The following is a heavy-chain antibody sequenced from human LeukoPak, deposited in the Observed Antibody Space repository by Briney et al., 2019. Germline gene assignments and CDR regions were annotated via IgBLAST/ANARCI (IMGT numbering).Heavy chain of an antibody. CDR2: ISGSGGST. V-gene: IGHV3-23*01. D-gene: IGHD2-2*03. CDR3: AKDRPLGIVVVPAAHFDY. J-gene: IGHJ4*02. Sequence: GRSLRLSCAASGFTFSSYAMHWVRQAPGKGLEWVSAISGSGGSTYYADSVKGRFTISRDNSKNTLYLQMNSLRAGDTAVYYCAKDRPLGIVVVPAAHFDYWGQGTLVTVSS. CDR1: GFTFSSYA.